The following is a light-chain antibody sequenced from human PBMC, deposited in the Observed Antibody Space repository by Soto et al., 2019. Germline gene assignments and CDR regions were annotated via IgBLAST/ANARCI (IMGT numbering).Light chain of an antibody. CDR2: AAS. V-gene: IGKV1-39*01. Sequence: DIQMTQSPSSLSASVGDRVTITCRARQSISSYLNWYQQKPGKAPKLLIYAASSLQSSVPSRFRESGSGTDFTLTISSLQPEDFATYYCQQSYSTPWRFGQGTKVEIK. CDR3: QQSYSTPWR. J-gene: IGKJ1*01. CDR1: QSISSY.